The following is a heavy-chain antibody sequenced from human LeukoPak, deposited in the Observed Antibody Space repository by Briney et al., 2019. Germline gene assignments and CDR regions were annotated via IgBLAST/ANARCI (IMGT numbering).Heavy chain of an antibody. CDR1: AGTFSSYA. D-gene: IGHD6-6*01. CDR2: IIPIFGTA. V-gene: IGHV1-69*05. J-gene: IGHJ5*02. Sequence: ASVKVSCKASAGTFSSYAISWVRQAPGQGLEWMGGIIPIFGTANYAQKFQGRVTITTDESTSTAYMELSSLRSEDTAVYYCASMHTSSSSAGWFDPWGQGTLVTVSS. CDR3: ASMHTSSSSAGWFDP.